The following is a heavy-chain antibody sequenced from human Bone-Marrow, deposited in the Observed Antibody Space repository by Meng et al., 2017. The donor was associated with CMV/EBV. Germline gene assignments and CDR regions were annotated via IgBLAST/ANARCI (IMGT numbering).Heavy chain of an antibody. J-gene: IGHJ3*02. V-gene: IGHV4-61*01. Sequence: SETLSLTCTVSGGSVSSGSYYWSWIRQPPGKGLEWIGFISYSGSTNYNPSLKSRVTISADASKNQFSLKLSSLTAADTAVYYCARDSGSFYDWHVFDIWGQGTMVTVSS. CDR1: GGSVSSGSYY. CDR3: ARDSGSFYDWHVFDI. D-gene: IGHD1-26*01. CDR2: ISYSGST.